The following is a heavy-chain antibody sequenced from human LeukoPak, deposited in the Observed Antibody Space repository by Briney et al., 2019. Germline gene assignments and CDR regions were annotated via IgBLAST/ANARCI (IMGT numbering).Heavy chain of an antibody. CDR2: INSDGSGT. V-gene: IGHV3-74*01. D-gene: IGHD6-13*01. CDR3: ARGLAAAGYYYYGMDV. J-gene: IGHJ6*02. Sequence: QPGGSLRLSCAASGFTFSSYWMPWVRQAPGKGLVWVSHINSDGSGTSYADSVKGRFTISRDNAKNTLYLQMNSLRAEDTAVYYCARGLAAAGYYYYGMDVWGQGTTVTVSS. CDR1: GFTFSSYW.